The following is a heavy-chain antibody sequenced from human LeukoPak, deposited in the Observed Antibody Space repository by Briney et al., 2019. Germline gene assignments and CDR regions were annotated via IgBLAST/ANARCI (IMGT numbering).Heavy chain of an antibody. Sequence: GGSLRLSCAASGFTFNSFDMNWVRQAPGKGLEWVSYISSSGRSVYYADSVKVRFTISRDNAKNSLYLQMNSLRAEDTAVYYCARDYGGNPGYWGQGTLVTVSS. J-gene: IGHJ4*02. CDR1: GFTFNSFD. V-gene: IGHV3-48*03. D-gene: IGHD4-23*01. CDR2: ISSSGRSV. CDR3: ARDYGGNPGY.